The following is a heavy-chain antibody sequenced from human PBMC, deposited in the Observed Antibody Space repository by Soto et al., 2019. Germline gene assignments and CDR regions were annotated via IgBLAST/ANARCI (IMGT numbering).Heavy chain of an antibody. Sequence: SETLSLTCAVYGGSFSGYYWSWIRQPPGKGLEWIGEINHSGSTDYNPSLKSRVTISVDTSKNQVSLKLSSVTAADTAVYYCARVSGIYYYGMDVWGQGTTVTVSS. CDR3: ARVSGIYYYGMDV. D-gene: IGHD3-10*01. CDR2: INHSGST. CDR1: GGSFSGYY. V-gene: IGHV4-34*01. J-gene: IGHJ6*02.